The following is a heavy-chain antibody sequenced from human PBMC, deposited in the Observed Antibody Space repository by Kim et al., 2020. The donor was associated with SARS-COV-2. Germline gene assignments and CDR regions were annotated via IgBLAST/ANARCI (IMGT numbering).Heavy chain of an antibody. V-gene: IGHV3-30-3*01. CDR2: ISYDGSNK. CDR3: ARGSGYYQPGDY. CDR1: GFTFSSYA. Sequence: GGSLRLSCAVSGFTFSSYAMHWVRQAPGKGLEWVAVISYDGSNKYYADSVKGRFTISRDNSKNTLYLQMNSLRAEDTAVYYCARGSGYYQPGDYWGQGTL. J-gene: IGHJ4*02. D-gene: IGHD3-22*01.